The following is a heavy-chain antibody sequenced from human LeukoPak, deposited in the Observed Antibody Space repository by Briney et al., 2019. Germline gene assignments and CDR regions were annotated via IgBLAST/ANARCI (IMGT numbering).Heavy chain of an antibody. CDR1: GGSISSYY. D-gene: IGHD3-10*01. J-gene: IGHJ4*02. Sequence: SETLSLTCTVSGGSISSYYWSWIRQPPGKGLEWIGYIYYSGSTNYNPSLKSRVIISVDTSKNQFSLKLSSVTAADTAVYYCAGTAYGSGSPTDYWGQGTLVTVSS. CDR3: AGTAYGSGSPTDY. CDR2: IYYSGST. V-gene: IGHV4-59*01.